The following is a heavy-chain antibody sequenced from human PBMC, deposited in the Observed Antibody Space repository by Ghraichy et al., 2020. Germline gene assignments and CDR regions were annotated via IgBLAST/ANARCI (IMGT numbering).Heavy chain of an antibody. CDR2: IRSKANSYAK. J-gene: IGHJ6*02. V-gene: IGHV3-73*01. Sequence: GGSLRLSCAASGFTLSGSAMHWVRQASGKGLEWVGRIRSKANSYAKAYAASGKGRFTISRDDSKNTAYLQMNSLKTEDTAVYDCTRQSDRHSSLAPDVWGQGTSFSVAS. CDR1: GFTLSGSA. CDR3: TRQSDRHSSLAPDV. D-gene: IGHD6-19*01.